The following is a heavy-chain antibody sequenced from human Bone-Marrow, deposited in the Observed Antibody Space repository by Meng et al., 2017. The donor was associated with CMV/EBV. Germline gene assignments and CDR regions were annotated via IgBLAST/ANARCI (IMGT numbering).Heavy chain of an antibody. CDR2: VSPYSGQT. CDR3: ARGERRYWFDP. V-gene: IGHV1-18*01. J-gene: IGHJ5*02. D-gene: IGHD3-9*01. CDR1: GYTFTSFG. Sequence: SCKASGYTFTSFGISWVRQAPGRGLEWMGWVSPYSGQTDYSQSFQGRVSMTTDTSTRTAYMEMRGLRSDDTAVYYCARGERRYWFDPWGQGTLVTVSS.